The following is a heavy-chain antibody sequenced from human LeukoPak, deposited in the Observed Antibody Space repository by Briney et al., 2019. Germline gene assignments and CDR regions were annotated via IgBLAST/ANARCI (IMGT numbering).Heavy chain of an antibody. CDR3: TRAVAGHPD. CDR2: IDFTGST. V-gene: IGHV4-39*07. CDR1: GASISSYGYY. J-gene: IGHJ4*02. D-gene: IGHD6-19*01. Sequence: PSETLSLTCTVSGASISSYGYYWDWIRQPPGKGLNWIGSIDFTGSTYYNPSLKSRVTMSIDTSKNQFSLLLTSVTAADAGVYYCTRAVAGHPDWGQGTLVTVSS.